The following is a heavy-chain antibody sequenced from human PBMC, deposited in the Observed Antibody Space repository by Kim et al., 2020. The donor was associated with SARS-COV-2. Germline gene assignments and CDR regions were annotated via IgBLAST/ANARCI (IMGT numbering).Heavy chain of an antibody. J-gene: IGHJ5*02. CDR1: GFTFSSYS. D-gene: IGHD6-13*01. CDR2: ISSSSSYI. Sequence: GGSLRLSCAASGFTFSSYSMNWVRQAPGKGLEWVSSISSSSSYIYYADSVKGRFTISRDNAKNSLYLQMNSLRAEDTAVYYCAGDYLSIAAAGNNWFDPWGQGTLVTVSS. CDR3: AGDYLSIAAAGNNWFDP. V-gene: IGHV3-21*01.